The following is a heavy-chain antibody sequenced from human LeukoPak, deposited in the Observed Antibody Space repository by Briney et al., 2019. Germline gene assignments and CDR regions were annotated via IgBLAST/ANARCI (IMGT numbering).Heavy chain of an antibody. J-gene: IGHJ4*02. Sequence: PGGSLRLSCAASGYTFTSYGISWVRQAPGQGLEWMGWISAYNGNTNYAQKLQGRVTMTTDTSTSTAYMELRSLRSDDTAVYYCARDLYGEGSYWGQGILVTVSS. V-gene: IGHV1-18*01. D-gene: IGHD2-2*02. CDR1: GYTFTSYG. CDR2: ISAYNGNT. CDR3: ARDLYGEGSY.